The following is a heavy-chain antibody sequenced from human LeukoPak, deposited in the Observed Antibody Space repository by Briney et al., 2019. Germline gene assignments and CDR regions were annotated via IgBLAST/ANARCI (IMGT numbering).Heavy chain of an antibody. V-gene: IGHV3-23*01. D-gene: IGHD5-18*01. CDR1: GFTFSSYA. J-gene: IGHJ4*02. CDR3: AKALGQRGYSYGYSYYFDY. Sequence: PGGSLRLSCAASGFTFSSYAMSWVRQAPGKGLEWVSAISGSGGSTYYADSVKGRFTISRDNSKNTLYLQMNSLSAEDTAVYYCAKALGQRGYSYGYSYYFDYWGQGTLVTVSS. CDR2: ISGSGGST.